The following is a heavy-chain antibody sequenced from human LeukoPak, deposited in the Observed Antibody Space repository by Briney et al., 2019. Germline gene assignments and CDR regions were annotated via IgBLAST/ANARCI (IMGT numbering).Heavy chain of an antibody. D-gene: IGHD2-21*01. CDR3: AKGFHSDYCGNFHH. CDR2: IKEDGSER. CDR1: AFIFSGHW. V-gene: IGHV3-7*03. Sequence: GGSLRLSCEGSAFIFSGHWMNWVRQTPGKGLEWVASIKEDGSERQYVDSVKGRFTVSRDNSKNMLYLQMNNLRVEDTAIYYCAKGFHSDYCGNFHHWGQGTLVTVSS. J-gene: IGHJ4*02.